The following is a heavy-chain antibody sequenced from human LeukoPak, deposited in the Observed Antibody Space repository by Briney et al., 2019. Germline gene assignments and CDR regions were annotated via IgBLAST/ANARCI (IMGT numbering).Heavy chain of an antibody. CDR3: AREYSSSSDYYYYYYMDV. Sequence: ASVKVSCKASGYTFTNYGISWVRQAPGQGLEWMGWINPNSGGTNYAQKFQGRVTMTRDTSISTAYMELSRLRSDDTAVYYCAREYSSSSDYYYYYYMDVWGKGTTVTVSS. J-gene: IGHJ6*03. CDR2: INPNSGGT. D-gene: IGHD6-6*01. CDR1: GYTFTNYG. V-gene: IGHV1-2*02.